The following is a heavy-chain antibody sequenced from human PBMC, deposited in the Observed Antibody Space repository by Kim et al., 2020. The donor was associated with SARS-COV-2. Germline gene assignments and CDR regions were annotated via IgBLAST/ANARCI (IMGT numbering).Heavy chain of an antibody. CDR3: ARSLDSNPDY. Sequence: NTGYAQKFQGRVTMTRNTSISTAYMELSSLRSEDTAVYYCARSLDSNPDYWGQGTLVTVSS. J-gene: IGHJ4*02. D-gene: IGHD2-15*01. V-gene: IGHV1-8*01. CDR2: NT.